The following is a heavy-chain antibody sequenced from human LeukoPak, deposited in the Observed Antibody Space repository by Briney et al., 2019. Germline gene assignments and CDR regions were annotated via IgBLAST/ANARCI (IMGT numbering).Heavy chain of an antibody. V-gene: IGHV1-69*13. D-gene: IGHD6-6*01. CDR3: ARAGRLAVENFDY. CDR2: IIPIFDTA. CDR1: GGTFSSYA. Sequence: SVKVSCKASGGTFSSYAISWVRQAPGQGLEWMGGIIPIFDTANYAQKFQGRVTITADESTSTAYMELSSLRSEDTAVYYCARAGRLAVENFDYWGQGTLVTVSS. J-gene: IGHJ4*02.